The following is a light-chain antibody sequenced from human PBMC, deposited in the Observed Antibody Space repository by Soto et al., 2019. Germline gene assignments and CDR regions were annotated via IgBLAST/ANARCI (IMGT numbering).Light chain of an antibody. V-gene: IGKV1-5*01. Sequence: DIQMTQSPSTLSASIGDRVTITCRASQSIDNRLAWYQQKPGKAPKFLIYDASSLESGVPSRFSGSGSGTEFTLTISSLQPDDFATYYCQQLRMYPSTFGGGTKVEIK. CDR1: QSIDNR. CDR3: QQLRMYPST. J-gene: IGKJ4*01. CDR2: DAS.